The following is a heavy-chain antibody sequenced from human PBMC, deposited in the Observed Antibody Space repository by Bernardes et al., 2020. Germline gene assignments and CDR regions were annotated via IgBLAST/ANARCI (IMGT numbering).Heavy chain of an antibody. Sequence: GGSLRLSCAASGFTFSSYSMNWVRQAPGKGLEWVSSISSSSSYIYYADSVKGRFTISRDNAKNSLYLQMNSLRAEDTAVYYCARDDYGDYVRVGAWFDPWGQGTLVTVSS. D-gene: IGHD4-17*01. V-gene: IGHV3-21*01. CDR2: ISSSSSYI. CDR1: GFTFSSYS. CDR3: ARDDYGDYVRVGAWFDP. J-gene: IGHJ5*02.